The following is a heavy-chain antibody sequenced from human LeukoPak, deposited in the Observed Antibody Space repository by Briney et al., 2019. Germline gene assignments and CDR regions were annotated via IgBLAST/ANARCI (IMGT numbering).Heavy chain of an antibody. CDR1: GFTFSSYE. CDR2: ISSSGSTI. Sequence: GGSLRLSSAASGFTFSSYEMNWVRQAPGKGLEWVSYISSSGSTIYYADSVKGRFTISRDNAKNSLYLQMNSLRAEDTAVYYCARDYAGSYEGVDYWGQGTLVTVSS. CDR3: ARDYAGSYEGVDY. V-gene: IGHV3-48*03. J-gene: IGHJ4*02. D-gene: IGHD3-10*01.